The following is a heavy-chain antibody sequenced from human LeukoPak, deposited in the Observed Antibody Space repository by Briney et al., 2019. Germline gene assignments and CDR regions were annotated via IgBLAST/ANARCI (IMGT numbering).Heavy chain of an antibody. J-gene: IGHJ4*02. V-gene: IGHV1-3*01. Sequence: ASVKVSCKASGYTFTSYAMHWVRQAPGQRLEWMGWINAGNGNTKYSQKFQGRVTITRDTSASTAYMELSSLRSEDMAVYYCARDIRTTVVTPGYWGQGTLVTVSS. CDR1: GYTFTSYA. D-gene: IGHD4-23*01. CDR2: INAGNGNT. CDR3: ARDIRTTVVTPGY.